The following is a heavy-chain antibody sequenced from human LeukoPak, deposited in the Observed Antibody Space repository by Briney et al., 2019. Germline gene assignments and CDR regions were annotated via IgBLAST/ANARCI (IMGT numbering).Heavy chain of an antibody. D-gene: IGHD6-19*01. Sequence: PGGSLRLSCAVSGFTFSTYWMSWVRQSPGEGLEWVANMKQDGNEEYYVDSVKGRFTITRDNAKNSLYLQMNILRAEDTAVYYWARPYSSGWYVGFNFWGQGTLVT. CDR2: MKQDGNEE. CDR1: GFTFSTYW. V-gene: IGHV3-7*05. CDR3: ARPYSSGWYVGFNF. J-gene: IGHJ4*02.